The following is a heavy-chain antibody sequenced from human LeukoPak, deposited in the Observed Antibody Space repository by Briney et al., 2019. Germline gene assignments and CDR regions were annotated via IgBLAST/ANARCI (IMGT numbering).Heavy chain of an antibody. D-gene: IGHD3-10*01. J-gene: IGHJ4*02. V-gene: IGHV4-34*01. CDR1: GGSFSGYY. CDR2: INQSGST. CDR3: ARGYGSGLAY. Sequence: SETLSITCAVYGGSFSGYYWSWIRQSPGKGVEWIGEINQSGSTNHNPSLKSRVTISVDTSKNQFSLNVSSVPAADTAVYYCARGYGSGLAYWGQGTLVTVSS.